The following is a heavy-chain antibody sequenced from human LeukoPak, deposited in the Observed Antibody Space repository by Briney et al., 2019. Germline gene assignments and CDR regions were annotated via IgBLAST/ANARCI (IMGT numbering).Heavy chain of an antibody. V-gene: IGHV1-24*01. CDR2: FDPEDGEI. CDR3: ATDRHDAFDI. Sequence: ASVKVSCKVSEYTLTELSMHWVRQAPGKGLEWMGGFDPEDGEIIYAQKFQGRVTMTEDTSTDTAYMKLSSLRSEDTAVYYCATDRHDAFDIWGQGTMVTVSS. CDR1: EYTLTELS. J-gene: IGHJ3*02.